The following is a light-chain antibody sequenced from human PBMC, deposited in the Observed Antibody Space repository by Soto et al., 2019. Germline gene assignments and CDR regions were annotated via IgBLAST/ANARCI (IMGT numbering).Light chain of an antibody. J-gene: IGKJ3*01. CDR2: GAS. V-gene: IGKV3-20*01. Sequence: EIVLTQSPGTLSLSPGERATLSCRASQSVSSSYLAWYQQKPGQAPRLLIYGASSRATGIPDRFSGSGSGTDFTLTISRLEPEDFAVNYCHQYGTSPFTFGPGTKVDIK. CDR1: QSVSSSY. CDR3: HQYGTSPFT.